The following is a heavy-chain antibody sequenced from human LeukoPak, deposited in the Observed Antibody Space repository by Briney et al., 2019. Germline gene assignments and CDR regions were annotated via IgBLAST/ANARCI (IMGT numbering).Heavy chain of an antibody. CDR2: IWYDGSNK. J-gene: IGHJ5*02. V-gene: IGHV3-33*01. D-gene: IGHD1-26*01. CDR1: GFTFSSYG. CDR3: ARGIVGATAWFDP. Sequence: QPGRSLRLSCAASGFTFSSYGMHWVRQAPGKGLEWVAVIWYDGSNKYYADSVKGRFTISRDNAKNSLYLQMNSLRAEDTAVYYCARGIVGATAWFDPWGQGTLVTVSS.